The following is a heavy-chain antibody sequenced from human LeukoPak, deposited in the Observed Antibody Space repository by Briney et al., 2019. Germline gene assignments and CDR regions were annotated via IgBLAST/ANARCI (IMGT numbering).Heavy chain of an antibody. V-gene: IGHV4-59*13. J-gene: IGHJ6*03. CDR1: GGSISTYF. CDR2: IYYSGST. CDR3: ARSSKTYYMYV. Sequence: SETLSLTCTVSGGSISTYFWTWLRQPAGKGLEWVGYIYYSGSTHYNSSLKSRVSISIDTSNNQFSLQLNSVTAADTAVYYCARSSKTYYMYVWGRGTTVTVSS.